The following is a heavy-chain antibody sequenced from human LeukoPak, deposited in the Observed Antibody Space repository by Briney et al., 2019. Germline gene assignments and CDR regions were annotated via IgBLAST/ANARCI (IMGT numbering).Heavy chain of an antibody. D-gene: IGHD5-18*01. CDR3: ARITRGYSYGLLPY. CDR2: FYYSGST. V-gene: IGHV4-39*01. Sequence: SETLSLTCTVSGASIISSSYYWVWIRQPPGKGLEWIGTFYYSGSTYCKPSLKSRLTISVDTRKKQISLKLSSVTAADTAVYYCARITRGYSYGLLPYWGQGTLVTVSS. CDR1: GASIISSSYY. J-gene: IGHJ4*02.